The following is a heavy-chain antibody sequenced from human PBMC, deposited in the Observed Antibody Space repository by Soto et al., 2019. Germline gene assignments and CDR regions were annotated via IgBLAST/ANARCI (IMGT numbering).Heavy chain of an antibody. V-gene: IGHV5-10-1*03. CDR1: GYNCTSYW. D-gene: IGHD3-3*01. CDR3: ARRGYDFWSGLDV. J-gene: IGHJ6*02. CDR2: IAPTDSFT. Sequence: EVQLVQSGAEVKKPGESLRISCKGSGYNCTSYWIIWVRQMPGKGLEWMGNIAPTDSFTNYSPSFQGHVTISTDKSMSTAYLQWGTLKASDTAMYYGARRGYDFWSGLDVWGQGTTVTISS.